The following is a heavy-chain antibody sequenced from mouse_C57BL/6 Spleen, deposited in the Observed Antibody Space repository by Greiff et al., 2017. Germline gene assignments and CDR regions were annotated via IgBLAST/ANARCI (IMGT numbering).Heavy chain of an antibody. CDR3: ARRGDYDSTFAY. CDR1: GYAFSSSW. V-gene: IGHV1-82*01. J-gene: IGHJ3*01. Sequence: QVQLQQSGPELVKPGASVKISCKASGYAFSSSWMNWVKQRPGKGLEWIGRIYPGDGDTNYNGKFKGKATLTADKSSSTAYMQLSSLTSEDSAVYFCARRGDYDSTFAYWGQGTLVTVSA. CDR2: IYPGDGDT. D-gene: IGHD2-4*01.